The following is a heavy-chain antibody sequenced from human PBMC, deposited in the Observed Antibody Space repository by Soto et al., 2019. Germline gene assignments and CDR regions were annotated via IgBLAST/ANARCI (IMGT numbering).Heavy chain of an antibody. CDR1: GGTFSSYT. V-gene: IGHV1-69*02. J-gene: IGHJ3*02. CDR2: IIPILGIA. CDR3: ASCSSTSFYLSDAFDI. Sequence: QVQLVQSGAEVKKPGSSVKVSCKASGGTFSSYTISWVRQAPGQGLEWMGRIIPILGIANYAQKFQGRVTITADKSTSTAYMELSSLRSEDTAVYYCASCSSTSFYLSDAFDIWGQGTMVTVSS. D-gene: IGHD2-2*01.